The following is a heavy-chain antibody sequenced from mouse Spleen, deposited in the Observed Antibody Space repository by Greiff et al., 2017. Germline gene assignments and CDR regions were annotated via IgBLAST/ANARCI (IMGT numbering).Heavy chain of an antibody. Sequence: EVKLVESGPGLVKPSQSLSLTCSVTGYSITSGYYWNWIRQFPGNKLEWMGYISYDGSNNYNPSLKNRISITRDTSKNQFFLKLNSVTTEDTATYYCAITTVVEGFAYWGQGTLVTVSA. CDR3: AITTVVEGFAY. V-gene: IGHV3-6*01. J-gene: IGHJ3*01. CDR2: ISYDGSN. CDR1: GYSITSGYY. D-gene: IGHD1-1*01.